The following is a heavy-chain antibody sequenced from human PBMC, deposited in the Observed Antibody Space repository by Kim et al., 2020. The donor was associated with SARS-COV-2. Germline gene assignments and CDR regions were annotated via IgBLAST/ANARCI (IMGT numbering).Heavy chain of an antibody. J-gene: IGHJ4*02. D-gene: IGHD6-13*01. V-gene: IGHV4-39*07. Sequence: ETLSLTCTVSGGSISSSSYYWGWIRQPPGKGLEWIGSIYYSGSTYYNPSLKSRVTISVDTSKNQFSLKLSSVTAADTAVYYCARLSLIAAKSLDYWGQGTLVTVSS. CDR2: IYYSGST. CDR3: ARLSLIAAKSLDY. CDR1: GGSISSSSYY.